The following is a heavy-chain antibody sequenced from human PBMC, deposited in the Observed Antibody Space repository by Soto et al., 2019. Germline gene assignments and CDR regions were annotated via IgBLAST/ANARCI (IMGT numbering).Heavy chain of an antibody. V-gene: IGHV4-34*02. D-gene: IGHD5-18*01. CDR1: EGSLTGYY. CDR3: AKRFRGYSVGND. CDR2: IFESGVT. Sequence: HVRLQQWGAGLLRPSGTLSLTCNVSEGSLTGYYWAWIRQPPGHGLQWIGEIFESGVTYYNPSLKPRVTMSIETSKNQFSLRLTSVTAADPAVYYCAKRFRGYSVGNDWGQGILVTVSS. J-gene: IGHJ1*01.